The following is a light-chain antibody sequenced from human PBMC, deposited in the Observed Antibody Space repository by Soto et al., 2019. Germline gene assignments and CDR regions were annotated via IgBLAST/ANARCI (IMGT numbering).Light chain of an antibody. CDR3: QQYNNWPPWT. V-gene: IGKV3-15*01. J-gene: IGKJ1*01. CDR1: QSISNK. Sequence: ILMTQSPATLSVSPGERATLSCRASQSISNKLAWYQLKPGQAPRLLIYDASTRATGIPARFSGSGSGTEFTLTISGLQSEDFAVYYCQQYNNWPPWTFGQGTKVEIK. CDR2: DAS.